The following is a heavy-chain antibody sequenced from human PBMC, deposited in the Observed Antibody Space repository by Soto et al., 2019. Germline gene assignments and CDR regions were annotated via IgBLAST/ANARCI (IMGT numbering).Heavy chain of an antibody. D-gene: IGHD1-26*01. CDR1: GGSFSGYY. CDR2: INHSGST. V-gene: IGHV4-34*01. CDR3: ARGRLGASGYGYYYYGMDV. Sequence: PSETLSLTCAVYGGSFSGYYWSWIRQPPGKGLEWLGEINHSGSTNYNPSLKSRVTISVHTSKNQCSLKLSSVTPADTAVYYCARGRLGASGYGYYYYGMDVWGQGTTVTVSS. J-gene: IGHJ6*02.